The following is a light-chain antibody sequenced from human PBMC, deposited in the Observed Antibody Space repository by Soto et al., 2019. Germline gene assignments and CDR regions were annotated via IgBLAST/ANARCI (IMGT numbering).Light chain of an antibody. CDR2: SNN. Sequence: QSVLTQPPSASGTPGQRVTISCSGSSSNIGSNIVNWFQQFPGTAPKLLIYSNNQRPSGVPDRFSGSKSGTSASLAISGLQSEDEADYYCAAWDDRLNGVVFGGGTKLTVL. CDR3: AAWDDRLNGVV. V-gene: IGLV1-44*01. CDR1: SSNIGSNI. J-gene: IGLJ2*01.